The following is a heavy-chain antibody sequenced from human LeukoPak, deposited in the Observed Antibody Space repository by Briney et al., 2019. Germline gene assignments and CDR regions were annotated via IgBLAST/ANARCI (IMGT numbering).Heavy chain of an antibody. CDR3: AKDQWSSQRSYYSDY. Sequence: QPGGSLRLSCAASGFTFSTYAMTWVRQAPGKGLEWVSAISSSGGSTYYAGSVKGRFTISRDNSKNTLYLQMNSLRAEDTAIYYCAKDQWSSQRSYYSDYGGQGTLVTVSS. V-gene: IGHV3-23*01. CDR1: GFTFSTYA. CDR2: ISSSGGST. D-gene: IGHD1-26*01. J-gene: IGHJ4*02.